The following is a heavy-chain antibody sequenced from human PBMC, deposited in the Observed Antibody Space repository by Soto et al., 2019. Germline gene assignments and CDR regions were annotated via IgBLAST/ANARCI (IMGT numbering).Heavy chain of an antibody. CDR3: ARLANYYDSSGIDY. J-gene: IGHJ4*02. CDR2: INHSGST. CDR1: GGSFSGYY. D-gene: IGHD3-22*01. V-gene: IGHV4-34*01. Sequence: PSETLSLTCAVYGGSFSGYYWSWMREPPGKGLEWIGEINHSGSTNYNPSLKSRVTISVDTSKNQFSLKLSSVTAADTAVYYCARLANYYDSSGIDYWGQGTLVTVSS.